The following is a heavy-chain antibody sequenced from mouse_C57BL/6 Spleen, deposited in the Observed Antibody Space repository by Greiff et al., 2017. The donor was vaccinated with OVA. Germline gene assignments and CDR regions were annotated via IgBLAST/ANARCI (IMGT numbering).Heavy chain of an antibody. Sequence: VMLVESGPGLVQPSQSLSITCTVSGFSLTSYGVHWVRQSPGKGLEWLGVIWSGGSTDYNAAFISRLSISKDNSKSQVFFKMNSLQADDTAIYYCAREGYDYYYFDYWGQGTTLTVSS. CDR3: AREGYDYYYFDY. CDR2: IWSGGST. V-gene: IGHV2-2*01. D-gene: IGHD2-4*01. CDR1: GFSLTSYG. J-gene: IGHJ2*01.